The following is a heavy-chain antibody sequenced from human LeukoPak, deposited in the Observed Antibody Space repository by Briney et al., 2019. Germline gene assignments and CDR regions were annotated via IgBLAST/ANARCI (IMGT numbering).Heavy chain of an antibody. CDR1: GYTFTDYY. D-gene: IGHD1-26*01. CDR3: ATDPPHSGSYYAFDI. CDR2: VDPEDGET. V-gene: IGHV1-69-2*01. Sequence: RASVKISCKASGYTFTDYYMHWVQQAPGKGLEWMGLVDPEDGETIYAEKFQGRVTITADTSTDTAYMELSSLRSEDTAVYYCATDPPHSGSYYAFDIWGQGTMVTVSS. J-gene: IGHJ3*02.